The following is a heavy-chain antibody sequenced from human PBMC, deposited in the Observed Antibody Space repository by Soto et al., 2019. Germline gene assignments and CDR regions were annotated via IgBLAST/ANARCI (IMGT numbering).Heavy chain of an antibody. V-gene: IGHV4-34*01. J-gene: IGHJ6*02. Sequence: SETLSLTCAVYGGSFSGYYWSWIRQPPGKGLEWIGEINHSGSTNYNPSLKSRVTISVDTSKNQFSLKLSSVTAADTAVYYCARATDYGMDVWGQGTTVTVSS. CDR2: INHSGST. CDR3: ARATDYGMDV. CDR1: GGSFSGYY.